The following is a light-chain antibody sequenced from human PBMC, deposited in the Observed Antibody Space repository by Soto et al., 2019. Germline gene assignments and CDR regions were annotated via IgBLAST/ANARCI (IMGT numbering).Light chain of an antibody. J-gene: IGLJ1*01. CDR3: SSFTSDRIYV. CDR2: GVT. V-gene: IGLV2-14*03. CDR1: HNDIGTYDY. Sequence: QSVLTQPTSVSGSPGQSITISCTGNHNDIGTYDYVSWYQQHPGRAPRLLIYGVTTRPSGISDRFSASKSVLTASLTISGLQPEDEADYYCSSFTSDRIYVFGPGTKVTVL.